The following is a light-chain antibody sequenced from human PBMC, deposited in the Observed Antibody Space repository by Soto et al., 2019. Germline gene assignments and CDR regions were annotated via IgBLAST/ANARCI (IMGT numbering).Light chain of an antibody. CDR3: QQSYSDFRT. CDR1: SRRNY. CDR2: AAS. Sequence: SRRNYLNWYQQTPGKAPQLLIFAASTLHSGVPSRFSGYGSGTDFTLTITSVEPEDFATYFCQQSYSDFRTFGQGTKVNIK. V-gene: IGKV1-39*01. J-gene: IGKJ1*01.